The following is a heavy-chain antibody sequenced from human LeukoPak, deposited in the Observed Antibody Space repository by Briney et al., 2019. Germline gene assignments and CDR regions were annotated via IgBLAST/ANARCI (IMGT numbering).Heavy chain of an antibody. Sequence: SETLSLTCTVSGGSISSSSHYWGWIRQPPGKGLEWIGSIYYTGSTYYNPSLKSRVTVSVDTSKNQFSLKLSSVTAADTAVFHCARHLRGSSNFDYWGQGTLVTVSS. V-gene: IGHV4-39*01. CDR1: GGSISSSSHY. J-gene: IGHJ4*02. CDR2: IYYTGST. D-gene: IGHD6-6*01. CDR3: ARHLRGSSNFDY.